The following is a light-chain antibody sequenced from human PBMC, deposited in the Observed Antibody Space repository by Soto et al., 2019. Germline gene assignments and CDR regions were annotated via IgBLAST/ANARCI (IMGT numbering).Light chain of an antibody. V-gene: IGLV4-69*01. CDR2: LNSDGSH. Sequence: QPVLTQSPSASASLGASVKLTCTLSSGHSTYAIAWHQQQPEKGPRYLMKLNSDGSHNKGDGIPDRFSGSSSGAERYLTISSLQSEDETDYYCQTWGAGIVVFGGGTKLTFL. CDR3: QTWGAGIVV. J-gene: IGLJ3*02. CDR1: SGHSTYA.